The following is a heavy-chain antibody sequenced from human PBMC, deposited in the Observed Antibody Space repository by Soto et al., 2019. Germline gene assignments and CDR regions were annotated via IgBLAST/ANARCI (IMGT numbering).Heavy chain of an antibody. D-gene: IGHD6-13*01. CDR2: ISAYNGNT. CDR1: GYTFTSYG. J-gene: IGHJ6*02. Sequence: ASVKVSCKASGYTFTSYGISWVRQAPGQGLEWMGWISAYNGNTNYAQKLQGRVTMTTDTSTSTAYMELRSLRSDDTAVYSCAREEGNSRHGYYYYGMDVWGQGTTVTVSS. CDR3: AREEGNSRHGYYYYGMDV. V-gene: IGHV1-18*04.